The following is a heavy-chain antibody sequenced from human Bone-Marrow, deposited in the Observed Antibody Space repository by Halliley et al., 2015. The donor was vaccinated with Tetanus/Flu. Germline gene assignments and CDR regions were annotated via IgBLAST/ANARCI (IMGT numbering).Heavy chain of an antibody. CDR1: GGSISSYY. D-gene: IGHD1-26*01. CDR2: IYYRGST. V-gene: IGHV4-59*01. Sequence: TLSLTCTVSGGSISSYYWSWIRQPPGKGLEWIGYIYYRGSTNYNPSLKSRVTISLDTSKSQLSLRLTSVTAADTAVYYCAGASVSVTVVGASDVWGQGTMVTVSS. CDR3: AGASVSVTVVGASDV. J-gene: IGHJ3*01.